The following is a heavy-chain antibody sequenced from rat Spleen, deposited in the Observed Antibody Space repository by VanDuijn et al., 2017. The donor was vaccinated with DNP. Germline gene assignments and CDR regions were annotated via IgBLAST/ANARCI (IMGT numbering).Heavy chain of an antibody. Sequence: EVKLVESGGGLVQPGRSLKLSCAASGFTFSDYNMAWVRQAPKKGLEWVATIIYDGSRTYYRDSVKGRFTISRDNAKSTLYLQMDSLRSEDTATYYCATRSSIYAMDAWGQGTSVTVSS. D-gene: IGHD1-2*01. V-gene: IGHV5S10*01. CDR1: GFTFSDYN. J-gene: IGHJ4*01. CDR3: ATRSSIYAMDA. CDR2: IIYDGSRT.